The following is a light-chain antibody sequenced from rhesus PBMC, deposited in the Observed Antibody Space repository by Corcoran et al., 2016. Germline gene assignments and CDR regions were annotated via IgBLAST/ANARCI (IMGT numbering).Light chain of an antibody. CDR3: QQHDNSPYS. CDR1: QGISNW. Sequence: DIQMTQSPSSLSASVGDRVTITCRASQGISNWLAWYQQKPGKAPKLLIYRASNLETGVPARFSGSGSRTDFTLTISSLQPEDIATYYCQQHDNSPYSFGQGTKVEIK. J-gene: IGKJ2*01. V-gene: IGKV1-69*01. CDR2: RAS.